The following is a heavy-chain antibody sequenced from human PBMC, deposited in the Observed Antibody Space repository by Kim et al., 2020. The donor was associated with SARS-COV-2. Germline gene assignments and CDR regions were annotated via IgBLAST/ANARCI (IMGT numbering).Heavy chain of an antibody. J-gene: IGHJ3*02. Sequence: GGSLRLSCAASGFTFSSYAMSWVRQAPGKGLEWVSAISGSGGSTYYADSVKGRFTISRDNSKNTLYLQMNSLRAEDTAVYYCAKDRRRSIAVAGLDAFDIWGQGTMVTVSS. CDR3: AKDRRRSIAVAGLDAFDI. D-gene: IGHD6-19*01. CDR2: ISGSGGST. V-gene: IGHV3-23*01. CDR1: GFTFSSYA.